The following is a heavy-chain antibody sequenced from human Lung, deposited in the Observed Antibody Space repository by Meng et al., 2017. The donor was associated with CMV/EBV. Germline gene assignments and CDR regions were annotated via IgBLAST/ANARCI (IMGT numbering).Heavy chain of an antibody. CDR3: AREYWGPEY. CDR2: IKEDGSVK. J-gene: IGHJ4*02. CDR1: GFTFNNYW. D-gene: IGHD7-27*01. V-gene: IGHV3-7*01. Sequence: GEXXKISCAASGFTFNNYWMTWVRQAPGKGLEWVANIKEDGSVKHYGDSVKGRFTMSRDNAKNSVYLQMNGLRDEDTAVYYCAREYWGPEYWGKGTLVTVSS.